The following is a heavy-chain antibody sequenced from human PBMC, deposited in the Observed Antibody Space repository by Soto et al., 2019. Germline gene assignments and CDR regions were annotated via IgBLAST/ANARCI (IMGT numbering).Heavy chain of an antibody. Sequence: ASVKVSCKASGNTFSNYYIHWVRQAPGQGLEWMGTINPSGGYTTYAQKLQGRVTMTTDTSTSTAYMELRSLRSDDTAVYYCARDRWELEPRTYYGMDVWGQGTTVTVSS. D-gene: IGHD1-26*01. CDR1: GNTFSNYY. CDR3: ARDRWELEPRTYYGMDV. V-gene: IGHV1-46*01. J-gene: IGHJ6*02. CDR2: INPSGGYT.